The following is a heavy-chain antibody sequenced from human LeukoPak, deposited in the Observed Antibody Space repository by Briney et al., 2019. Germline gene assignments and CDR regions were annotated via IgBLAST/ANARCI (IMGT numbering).Heavy chain of an antibody. CDR1: GYTFTSYD. Sequence: ASVKVSCKASGYTFTSYDINWVRQAPGQGLEWMGWVNPNSGNTGYAQKFQGRVTITRNTSISTAYMELSSLRSEDTAVYYCATRPLDYCSGGSCYSPLRYYYYYIDVWGKGTTVTVSS. D-gene: IGHD2-15*01. CDR3: ATRPLDYCSGGSCYSPLRYYYYYIDV. CDR2: VNPNSGNT. J-gene: IGHJ6*03. V-gene: IGHV1-8*03.